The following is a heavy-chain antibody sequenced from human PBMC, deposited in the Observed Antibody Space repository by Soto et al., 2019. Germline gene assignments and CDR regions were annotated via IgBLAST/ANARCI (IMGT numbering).Heavy chain of an antibody. CDR2: IYNDGSA. V-gene: IGHV3-66*01. Sequence: EVQLVESGGGLVQPGGSLGLSCAVSGFTVSSRYMSWVRQAPGKGLEWVSVIYNDGSAYYADSVKGRFTISRDGSKNTLHLQMNSLRVEDTAVYYCARDSYMGYWGQGTLVTVSS. CDR3: ARDSYMGY. J-gene: IGHJ4*02. CDR1: GFTVSSRY. D-gene: IGHD3-16*01.